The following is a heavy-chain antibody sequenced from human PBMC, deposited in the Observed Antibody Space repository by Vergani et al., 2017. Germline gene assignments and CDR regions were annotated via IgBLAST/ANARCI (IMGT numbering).Heavy chain of an antibody. D-gene: IGHD5-18*01. CDR2: ISSSSSYI. Sequence: VQLVESGGGLVKPGGSLRLSCAASGFTFSSYSMNWVRQAPGKGLEWVSSISSSSSYIYYADSVKGRFTISRDNSKNTLYLQMNSLRAEDTAVYYCARRLTAMAYFDYWGQGTLVTVSS. J-gene: IGHJ4*02. CDR1: GFTFSSYS. V-gene: IGHV3-21*04. CDR3: ARRLTAMAYFDY.